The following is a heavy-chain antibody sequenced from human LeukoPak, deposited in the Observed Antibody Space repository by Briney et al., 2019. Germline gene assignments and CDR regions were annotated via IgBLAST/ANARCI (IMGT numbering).Heavy chain of an antibody. V-gene: IGHV1-2*02. Sequence: ASVKVSCTASGYTFTGYYMHWVRQAPGQGLEWMGWINPNSGGTNYAQKFQGRVTMTRDTSISTAYMELSRLRSDDTAVYYCARGGSGWRNSLFDYWGQGTLVTVSS. CDR3: ARGGSGWRNSLFDY. CDR2: INPNSGGT. D-gene: IGHD6-19*01. J-gene: IGHJ4*02. CDR1: GYTFTGYY.